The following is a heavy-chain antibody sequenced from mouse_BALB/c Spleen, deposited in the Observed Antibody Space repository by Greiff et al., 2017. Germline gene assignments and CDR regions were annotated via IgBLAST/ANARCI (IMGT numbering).Heavy chain of an antibody. CDR1: GFTFSSYT. J-gene: IGHJ2*01. Sequence: EVKLVESGGGLVKPGGSLKLSCAASGFTFSSYTMSWVRQTPEKRLEWVATISSGGSYTYYPDSVKGRFTISRDNAKNTLYLQMSSLKSEDTAMYYCTRDRECIYGYLFDYWGQGTTLTVSS. V-gene: IGHV5-6-4*01. D-gene: IGHD2-2*01. CDR2: ISSGGSYT. CDR3: TRDRECIYGYLFDY.